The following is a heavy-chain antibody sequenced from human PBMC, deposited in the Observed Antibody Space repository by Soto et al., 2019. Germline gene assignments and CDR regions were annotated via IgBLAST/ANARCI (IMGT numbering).Heavy chain of an antibody. CDR1: GFTFSSYG. V-gene: IGHV3-30*18. CDR2: ISYDGSNK. D-gene: IGHD5-18*01. Sequence: QVQLVESGGGVVQPGRALRLACAASGFTFSSYGMHWVRQAPGKGLEWVAVISYDGSNKYYADSVKGRFTISRDNSKNTLYLQMHSLRAEDTAVYYCAKAGETWIQLWYLDYWGQGTLVTVS. J-gene: IGHJ4*02. CDR3: AKAGETWIQLWYLDY.